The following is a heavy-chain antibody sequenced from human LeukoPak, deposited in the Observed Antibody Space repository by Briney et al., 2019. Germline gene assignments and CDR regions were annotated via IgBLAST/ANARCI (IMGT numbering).Heavy chain of an antibody. Sequence: ASVKVSCKASGYTFTSYGISWVRQAPGQGLEWMGWINPNSGGTNYAQKFQGWVTMTRDTSISTAYMELRSLRSDDTAVYYCARGGPVVPATLDDSWGQGTLVTVSS. J-gene: IGHJ4*02. V-gene: IGHV1-2*04. D-gene: IGHD2-15*01. CDR3: ARGGPVVPATLDDS. CDR2: INPNSGGT. CDR1: GYTFTSYG.